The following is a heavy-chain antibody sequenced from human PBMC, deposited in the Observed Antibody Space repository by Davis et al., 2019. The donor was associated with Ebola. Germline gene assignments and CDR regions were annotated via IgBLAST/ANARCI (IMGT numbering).Heavy chain of an antibody. CDR1: GFTFSSYG. V-gene: IGHV3-33*06. J-gene: IGHJ6*02. Sequence: GESLKISCAASGFTFSSYGMHWVRQAPGKGLEWVAVIWYDGSNKYYADSVKGRFTISRDNSKNTLYLQMNSLRAEDTAVYYCAKGSAQDYYYYYGMDVWGQGTTVTVSS. CDR2: IWYDGSNK. CDR3: AKGSAQDYYYYYGMDV.